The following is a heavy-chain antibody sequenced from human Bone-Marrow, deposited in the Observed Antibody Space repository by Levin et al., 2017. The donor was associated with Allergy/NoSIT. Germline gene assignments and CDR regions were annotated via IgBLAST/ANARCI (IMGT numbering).Heavy chain of an antibody. CDR1: GFTFSGSA. J-gene: IGHJ4*02. V-gene: IGHV3-73*01. CDR2: IRNKANNYAT. Sequence: GESLKISCAASGFTFSGSAVHWVRQASGKGLEWVGRIRNKANNYATTYAASVKGRFTIFRDDSKNTAYLQMDSLKTEDTAVYFCTSQTYYYEGSRYLPRGDFDYWGQGTLVTVSS. D-gene: IGHD3-22*01. CDR3: TSQTYYYEGSRYLPRGDFDY.